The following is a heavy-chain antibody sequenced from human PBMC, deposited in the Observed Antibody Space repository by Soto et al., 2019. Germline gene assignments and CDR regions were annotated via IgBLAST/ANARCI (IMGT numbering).Heavy chain of an antibody. J-gene: IGHJ2*01. V-gene: IGHV4-4*02. Sequence: QVQLQESGPGLVKPSGTLSLTCAVSGGSISSSNWWSWVRQPPGKGLEWIGEIYHSGSTNYNPSLKSRVTISVDKSKNQFSLKLSSVTAADTAVYYCARGSRYYDFWSGNWYFDLWGRGTLVTVSS. CDR1: GGSISSSNW. D-gene: IGHD3-3*01. CDR3: ARGSRYYDFWSGNWYFDL. CDR2: IYHSGST.